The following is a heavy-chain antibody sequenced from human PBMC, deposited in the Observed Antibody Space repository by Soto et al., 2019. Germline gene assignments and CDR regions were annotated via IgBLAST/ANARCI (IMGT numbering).Heavy chain of an antibody. V-gene: IGHV2-5*02. CDR3: THSLTMVRGQVLEYFHH. J-gene: IGHJ1*01. CDR2: IYGDDDK. D-gene: IGHD3-10*01. CDR1: GFSLSTSAVV. Sequence: QITLKESGPTLLKPTQTLTLTCTFSGFSLSTSAVVVGWIRQPPGKALEWLALIYGDDDKRYSPSLKSRLTITKSTSKTQVVLTMTTMDPVDTATYFCTHSLTMVRGQVLEYFHHWGQGTLLTVSS.